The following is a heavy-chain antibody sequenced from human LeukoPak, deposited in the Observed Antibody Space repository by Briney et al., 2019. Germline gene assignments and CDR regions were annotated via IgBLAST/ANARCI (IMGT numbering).Heavy chain of an antibody. CDR3: ARLIVVVPAAIAHFDY. V-gene: IGHV3-7*01. CDR2: IKQDGSEK. J-gene: IGHJ4*02. CDR1: GFTFSSYA. D-gene: IGHD2-2*02. Sequence: GGSLRLSCAASGFTFSSYAMSWVRQAPGKGLEWVANIKQDGSEKYYVDSVKGRFTISRDNAKNSLYLQMNSLRAEDTAVYYCARLIVVVPAAIAHFDYWGQGTLVTVSS.